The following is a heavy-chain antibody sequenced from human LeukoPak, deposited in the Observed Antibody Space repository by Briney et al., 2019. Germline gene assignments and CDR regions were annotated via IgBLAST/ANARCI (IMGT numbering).Heavy chain of an antibody. V-gene: IGHV3-33*01. CDR3: ASPDTKEYYYDSSGYYYAS. Sequence: PGRSLRLSCAASGFTFSSYGMHWVRQAPGKGLEWVAVIWYDGSNKYYADSVKGRFTISRDNSKNTLYLQMNSLRAEDTAVYYCASPDTKEYYYDSSGYYYASWGQGTLVTVSS. CDR1: GFTFSSYG. CDR2: IWYDGSNK. D-gene: IGHD3-22*01. J-gene: IGHJ5*02.